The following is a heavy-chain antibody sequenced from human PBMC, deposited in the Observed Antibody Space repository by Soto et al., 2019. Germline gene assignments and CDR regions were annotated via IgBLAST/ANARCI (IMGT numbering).Heavy chain of an antibody. CDR3: TTAPYYELWSHGY. J-gene: IGHJ4*02. CDR2: IQSKTDGGTT. CDR1: GFTFSNAW. V-gene: IGHV3-15*01. Sequence: EVQLVESGGGLVKPGGSLRLSCAASGFTFSNAWMSWVRQATVKGLEWVGRIQSKTDGGTTDYAAPVKGRFTISRDDSKDTVYLKMNSLKTDDTAVYYCTTAPYYELWSHGYWGQGTPVTVSS. D-gene: IGHD3-3*01.